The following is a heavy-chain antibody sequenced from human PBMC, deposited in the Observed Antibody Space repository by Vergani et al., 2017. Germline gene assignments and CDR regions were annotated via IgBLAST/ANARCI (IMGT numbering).Heavy chain of an antibody. CDR2: ISSSSSYI. CDR1: GFTFSSYS. D-gene: IGHD4-17*01. J-gene: IGHJ4*02. CDR3: AKDPYNGDPTFDY. Sequence: VQLVESGGGVVQPGRSLRLSCAASGFTFSSYSMNWVRQAPGKGLEWVSSISSSSSYIYYADSVKGRFTISRDNSKNTLYLQMNSLRAEDTAVYYCAKDPYNGDPTFDYWGQGTLVTVSS. V-gene: IGHV3-21*04.